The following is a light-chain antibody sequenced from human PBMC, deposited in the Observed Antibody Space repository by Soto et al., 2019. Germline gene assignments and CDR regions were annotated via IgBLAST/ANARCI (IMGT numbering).Light chain of an antibody. CDR2: GAL. J-gene: IGKJ3*01. Sequence: EIVLTQSPGTLSLSPGERATLCCRASQLVVTSYLHWYQHKPGQTPRLLISGALTRATGIPDRFSGSGSGTDFPLTISILEPENCVVYYCQLFGRSPTFGPGTKVHIK. CDR1: QLVVTSY. V-gene: IGKV3-20*01. CDR3: QLFGRSPT.